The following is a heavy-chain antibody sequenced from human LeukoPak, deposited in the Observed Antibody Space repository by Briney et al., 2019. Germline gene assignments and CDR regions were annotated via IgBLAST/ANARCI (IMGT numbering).Heavy chain of an antibody. CDR3: ARLSGGYSYGLDAFDI. J-gene: IGHJ3*02. V-gene: IGHV1-8*01. Sequence: ASVKVSCKASGYTFTSYDINWVRQATGQGLEWMGWVNPNSGNTGYAQKFQGRVTITRNTSISTAYMELSSLRSEDTAVYYCARLSGGYSYGLDAFDIWGQGTMVTVSS. CDR2: VNPNSGNT. CDR1: GYTFTSYD. D-gene: IGHD5-18*01.